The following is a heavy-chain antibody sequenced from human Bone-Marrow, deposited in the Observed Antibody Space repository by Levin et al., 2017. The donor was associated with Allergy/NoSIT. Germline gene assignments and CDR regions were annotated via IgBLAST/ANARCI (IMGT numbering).Heavy chain of an antibody. CDR3: ARGGSSWYKIVLALDY. Sequence: GGSLRLSCAASGFTFSSYEMNWVRQAPGKGLEWVSYISSSGSTIYYADSVKGRFTISRDNAKNSLYLQMNSLRAEDTAVYYCARGGSSWYKIVLALDYWGQGTLVTVSS. J-gene: IGHJ4*02. CDR1: GFTFSSYE. D-gene: IGHD6-13*01. CDR2: ISSSGSTI. V-gene: IGHV3-48*03.